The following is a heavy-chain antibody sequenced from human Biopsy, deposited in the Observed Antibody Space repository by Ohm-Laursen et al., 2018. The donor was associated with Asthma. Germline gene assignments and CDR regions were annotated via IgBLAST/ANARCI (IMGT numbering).Heavy chain of an antibody. CDR3: VKDPRIYGDNVAGMDV. D-gene: IGHD4-17*01. J-gene: IGHJ6*02. V-gene: IGHV3-30*18. CDR1: GFSFSNFG. Sequence: LSLTCAASGFSFSNFGMHWVRQAPGKGLEWVAVISFDGSNEDYADSVKGRFTISRDNSKNTLFLEMNSLRPEDTAVYYCVKDPRIYGDNVAGMDVWGQGTAVNVSS. CDR2: ISFDGSNE.